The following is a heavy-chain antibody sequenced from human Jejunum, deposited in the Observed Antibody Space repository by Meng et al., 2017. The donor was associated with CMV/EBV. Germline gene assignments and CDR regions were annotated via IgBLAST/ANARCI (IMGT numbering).Heavy chain of an antibody. V-gene: IGHV3-23*01. D-gene: IGHD1-26*01. CDR2: ISGGGGST. Sequence: SGVTCNSYAMSWVRQAPGKGLEWVSDISGGGGSTFTYYADSVKGRFTISRDNSKNTLYVQMNSLRDEDTAVYYCAKGSRSGGSYHFDSWGQGTLVTVSS. J-gene: IGHJ4*02. CDR3: AKGSRSGGSYHFDS. CDR1: GVTCNSYA.